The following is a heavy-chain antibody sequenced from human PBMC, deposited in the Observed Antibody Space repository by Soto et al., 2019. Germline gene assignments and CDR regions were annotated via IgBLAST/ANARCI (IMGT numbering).Heavy chain of an antibody. CDR2: IWYDGSNK. J-gene: IGHJ4*02. D-gene: IGHD3-22*01. CDR1: GFTFSSYG. V-gene: IGHV3-33*01. Sequence: QVQLVESGGGVVQPGRSLRLSCAASGFTFSSYGMHWVRQAPGKGLEWVAVIWYDGSNKYYADSVKGRFTISRDNSKNTLYLQMNSLRAEDTAVYYCARGPTPIETDYWGQGTLVTVSS. CDR3: ARGPTPIETDY.